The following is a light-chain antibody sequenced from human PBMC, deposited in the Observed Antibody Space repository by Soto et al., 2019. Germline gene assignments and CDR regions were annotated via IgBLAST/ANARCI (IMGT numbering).Light chain of an antibody. CDR2: GNT. V-gene: IGLV1-40*01. J-gene: IGLJ1*01. Sequence: QSVLTQPPSVSGAPGQRVTISCTGSSSNIGAGYDVQWYQQLPGTAPKLLMYGNTNRPSGVPDRFSGSKSGTAASLAITGLQAEDEADYYCQSYDGSLTALYVFGTGTKLTVL. CDR1: SSNIGAGYD. CDR3: QSYDGSLTALYV.